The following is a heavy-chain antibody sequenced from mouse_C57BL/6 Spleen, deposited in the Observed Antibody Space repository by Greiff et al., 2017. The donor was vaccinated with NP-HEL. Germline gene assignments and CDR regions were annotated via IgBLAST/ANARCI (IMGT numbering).Heavy chain of an antibody. D-gene: IGHD4-1*01. V-gene: IGHV5-4*01. CDR3: AREVTGYYAMDY. J-gene: IGHJ4*01. CDR1: GFTFSSYA. Sequence: EVQLVESGGGLVKPGGSLKLSCAASGFTFSSYAMSWVRQTPEKRLEWVATISDGGSYTYYPDNVKGRFTISRDNAKNNLYLQMSHLKSEDTAMYYCAREVTGYYAMDYWGQGTSVTVSS. CDR2: ISDGGSYT.